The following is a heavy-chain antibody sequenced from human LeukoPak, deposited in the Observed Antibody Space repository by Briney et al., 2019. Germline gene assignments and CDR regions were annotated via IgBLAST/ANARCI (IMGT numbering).Heavy chain of an antibody. D-gene: IGHD2-15*01. CDR3: ARVVKWNCSGGSCYGTSTPFDY. J-gene: IGHJ4*02. V-gene: IGHV1-3*01. Sequence: ASVKVSCKASGYTFTSYAMHWVRQAPGQRLEWMGWINAGNGNTKYSQKFQGRVTITRDTSASTAYMELSSLRSEDTAVYHCARVVKWNCSGGSCYGTSTPFDYWGQGTLVTVSS. CDR1: GYTFTSYA. CDR2: INAGNGNT.